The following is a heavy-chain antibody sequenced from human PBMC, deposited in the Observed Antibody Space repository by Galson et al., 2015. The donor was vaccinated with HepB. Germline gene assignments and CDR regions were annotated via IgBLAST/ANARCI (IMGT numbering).Heavy chain of an antibody. Sequence: SVKVSCKASGSTFANYGINWVRQAPGQGLEWMGWISVYNGNTEYAQILQGRVTLTTDTSSTTAFMELRSLRPDDTAVYYCAKDYGDYQSYFYFYNMDVWGQGTTVTVSS. CDR3: AKDYGDYQSYFYFYNMDV. CDR1: GSTFANYG. V-gene: IGHV1-18*01. J-gene: IGHJ6*02. D-gene: IGHD4-17*01. CDR2: ISVYNGNT.